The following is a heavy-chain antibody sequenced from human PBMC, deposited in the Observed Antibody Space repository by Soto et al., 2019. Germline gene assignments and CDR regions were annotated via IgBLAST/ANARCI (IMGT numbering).Heavy chain of an antibody. CDR1: GFTFSSYG. Sequence: GGSLRLSCAVSGFTFSSYGMHWVRQAPGKGLEWVAVISYDGSNKYYADSVKGRFTISRDNSKNTLYLQMNSLRAEDTAVYYCAKDEGIAVAGTAYWGQGTLVTVSS. V-gene: IGHV3-30*18. CDR2: ISYDGSNK. CDR3: AKDEGIAVAGTAY. D-gene: IGHD6-19*01. J-gene: IGHJ4*02.